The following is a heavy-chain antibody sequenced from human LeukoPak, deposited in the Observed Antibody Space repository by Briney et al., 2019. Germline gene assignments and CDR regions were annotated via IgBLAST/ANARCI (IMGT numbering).Heavy chain of an antibody. CDR1: GYSFTSCW. D-gene: IGHD3-3*01. J-gene: IGHJ4*02. Sequence: PGESLKISCKGSGYSFTSCWIGWVRQMPGKGLEWMGIIYPGDSDTRYSPSFQGQVTISADKSISTAYLQWSSLKASDTAMYYCARTYYDFWSGYYTPFDYWGQGTLVTVSS. V-gene: IGHV5-51*01. CDR3: ARTYYDFWSGYYTPFDY. CDR2: IYPGDSDT.